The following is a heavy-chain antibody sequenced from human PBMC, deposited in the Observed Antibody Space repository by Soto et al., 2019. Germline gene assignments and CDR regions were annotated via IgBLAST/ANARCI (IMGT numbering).Heavy chain of an antibody. J-gene: IGHJ6*03. CDR2: ISSSSSTI. D-gene: IGHD6-19*01. CDR3: ARIHDSSGPSLDYYYMDV. V-gene: IGHV3-48*01. CDR1: GFTFSSYS. Sequence: GGSLRLSCAASGFTFSSYSMNWVRQAPGKGLEWVSYISSSSSTIYYADSVKGRFTISRDNAKNSLYLQMNSLRAEDTAVYYCARIHDSSGPSLDYYYMDVWGKGTTVTVSS.